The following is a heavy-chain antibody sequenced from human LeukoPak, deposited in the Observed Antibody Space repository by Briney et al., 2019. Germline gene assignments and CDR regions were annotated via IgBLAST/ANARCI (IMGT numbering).Heavy chain of an antibody. CDR2: IIPIFGTA. Sequence: AASVKVSFKASGGTFSSYAISWVRQAPGQGLEWMGGIIPIFGTANYAQKFQGRVTITTDESTSTAYMELSSLRSEDTAVYYCARVGDGYNYYYYMDVWGKGTTVTVSS. CDR1: GGTFSSYA. J-gene: IGHJ6*03. D-gene: IGHD5-24*01. CDR3: ARVGDGYNYYYYMDV. V-gene: IGHV1-69*05.